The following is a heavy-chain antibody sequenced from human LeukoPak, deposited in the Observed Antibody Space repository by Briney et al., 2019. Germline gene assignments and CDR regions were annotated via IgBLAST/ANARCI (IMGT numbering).Heavy chain of an antibody. J-gene: IGHJ2*01. Sequence: SETLSLTCAVYGGTFSPHYWSWIRQPPGKGLEWIGEISHSGNTNYNPSLKSRLTISVDTSNNQFSLKLSSVTAADTAVYYCARGSGPPLRFTYDYHSPGKFDIWGRGTLVTVSS. CDR1: GGTFSPHY. V-gene: IGHV4-34*01. CDR2: ISHSGNT. CDR3: ARGSGPPLRFTYDYHSPGKFDI. D-gene: IGHD3-16*01.